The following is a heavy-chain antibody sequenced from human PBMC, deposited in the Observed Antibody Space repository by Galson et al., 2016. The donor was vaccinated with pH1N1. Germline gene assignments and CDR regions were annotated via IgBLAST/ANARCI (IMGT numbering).Heavy chain of an antibody. J-gene: IGHJ3*02. CDR2: ISSNSFYM. V-gene: IGHV3-21*01. CDR1: GFTFISYT. CDR3: ARDRGRPRQYAFDM. Sequence: SLRLSCAASGFTFISYTMNWVRQAPGKGLEWVSSISSNSFYMYYADSVKGRFTISRDNAKKTLYLQMNNLRVEDTAVYYCARDRGRPRQYAFDMGGQGTVVTVSS. D-gene: IGHD2-15*01.